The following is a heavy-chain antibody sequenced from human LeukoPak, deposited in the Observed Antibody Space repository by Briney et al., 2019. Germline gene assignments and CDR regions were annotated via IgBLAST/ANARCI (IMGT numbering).Heavy chain of an antibody. Sequence: GGSLRLSCEASGFTFSTYAMHWVRQAPGRGLEWVAVISIDGSDKHHADSVKGRFTISRDNSKDTLYLQMNSLRAEDTAVYFCARDVKSSAEYYFDYWGQGTLVTVSS. CDR3: ARDVKSSAEYYFDY. D-gene: IGHD6-13*01. CDR2: ISIDGSDK. V-gene: IGHV3-30*04. CDR1: GFTFSTYA. J-gene: IGHJ4*02.